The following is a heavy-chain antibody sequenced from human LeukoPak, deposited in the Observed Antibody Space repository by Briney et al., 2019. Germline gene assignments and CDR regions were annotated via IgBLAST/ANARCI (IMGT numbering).Heavy chain of an antibody. D-gene: IGHD2-21*02. J-gene: IGHJ4*02. CDR1: GFTFSSYG. V-gene: IGHV3-30*02. Sequence: PGGSLTLSCAASGFTFSSYGMHWVRQAPGKGLEWVAFIRDDGSNKYYADSVKGRFTISRDNSKNTLYLQMNSLRAEDTAVYYCAKGPAYCGGDCYSGYFDCWGQGTLVTVSS. CDR2: IRDDGSNK. CDR3: AKGPAYCGGDCYSGYFDC.